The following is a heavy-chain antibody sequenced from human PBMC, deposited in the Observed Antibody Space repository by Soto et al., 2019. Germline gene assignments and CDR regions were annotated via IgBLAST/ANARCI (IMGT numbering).Heavy chain of an antibody. V-gene: IGHV3-11*06. CDR1: GFTFSDYY. D-gene: IGHD7-27*01. CDR3: ARDRDWGFDY. CDR2: ISSSRS. J-gene: IGHJ4*02. Sequence: GSLRLSCAASGFTFSDYYMSWIRQAPGKGLEWISYISSSRSIYADSVTGRFTISRDNAKNSLFLQMNSLRDDDTAVYYCARDRDWGFDYWGQGILVTVSS.